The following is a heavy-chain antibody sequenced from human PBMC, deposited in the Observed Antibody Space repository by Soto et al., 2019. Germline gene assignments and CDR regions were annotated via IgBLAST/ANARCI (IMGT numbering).Heavy chain of an antibody. CDR1: GFTFSRYA. V-gene: IGHV3-64*01. CDR3: VRGPGYYFDS. D-gene: IGHD2-15*01. CDR2: ISSNGGST. J-gene: IGHJ4*02. Sequence: PGGSLRLSCAASGFTFSRYAMHWVRQAPGKGLEYVSAISSNGGSTYYANSVKGRFTISRDNFKNTLYLQMGSLRAEDMAVYYCVRGPGYYFDSWGQGPLVTVSS.